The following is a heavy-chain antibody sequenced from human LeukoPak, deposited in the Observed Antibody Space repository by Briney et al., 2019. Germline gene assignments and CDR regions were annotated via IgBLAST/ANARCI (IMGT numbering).Heavy chain of an antibody. V-gene: IGHV3-7*01. CDR1: GFTFSSYW. CDR3: AGGPHHIVVDS. Sequence: GGSLRLSCAASGFTFSSYWMSWVRQAPGKGLEWVGNIKQDGSEKYYVDSVKGRFTISRDNAKNSLYLQMNGLRAEDTAVYYCAGGPHHIVVDSWGQGTLVTVSS. CDR2: IKQDGSEK. J-gene: IGHJ4*02. D-gene: IGHD2-21*01.